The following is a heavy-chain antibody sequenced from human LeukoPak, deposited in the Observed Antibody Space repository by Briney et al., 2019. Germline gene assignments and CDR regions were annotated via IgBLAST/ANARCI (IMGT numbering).Heavy chain of an antibody. CDR1: GYTFTGYY. D-gene: IGHD6-13*01. CDR2: NNPNSGGT. CDR3: ARLIGGKQQLGYYYMDV. J-gene: IGHJ6*03. V-gene: IGHV1-2*02. Sequence: ASVKVSCKASGYTFTGYYMHWVRQAPGQGLEWMGWNNPNSGGTNYAQKFQGRVTMTRDTSISTAYMELSRLRSDDTAVYYCARLIGGKQQLGYYYMDVWGKGTTVTVSS.